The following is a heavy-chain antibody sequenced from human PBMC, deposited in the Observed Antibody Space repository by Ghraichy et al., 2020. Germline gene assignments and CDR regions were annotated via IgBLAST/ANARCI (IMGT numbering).Heavy chain of an antibody. CDR2: IKQDGSEE. Sequence: GSLNISCAASGFSFSNFWMSWVRQAPGKGLEWVTNIKQDGSEENYVDSVKGRFTISRDNAKNSLYLQMNSLRAEDTAVYYCVKGVTTPGSWGQGTLVTVSS. CDR1: GFSFSNFW. CDR3: VKGVTTPGS. V-gene: IGHV3-7*01. D-gene: IGHD2-21*02. J-gene: IGHJ5*02.